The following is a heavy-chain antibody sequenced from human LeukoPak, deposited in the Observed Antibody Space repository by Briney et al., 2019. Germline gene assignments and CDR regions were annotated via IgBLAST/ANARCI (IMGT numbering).Heavy chain of an antibody. CDR1: GASISSYY. V-gene: IGHV4-59*08. CDR2: IYYSGST. CDR3: ASTRTYCSGGSCYSHCDS. Sequence: SETLSLTCTVSGASISSYYWRWIRQPPEKGLEWIGYIYYSGSTNYNPPLKSRVTMSVDTSKNQISLKLSSVTAADTAVYYCASTRTYCSGGSCYSHCDSWGQETRVSVSS. D-gene: IGHD2-15*01. J-gene: IGHJ4*02.